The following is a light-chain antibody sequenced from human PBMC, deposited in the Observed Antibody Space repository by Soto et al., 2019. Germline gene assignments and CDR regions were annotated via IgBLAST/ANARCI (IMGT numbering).Light chain of an antibody. CDR3: QQYNSYPWT. V-gene: IGKV1-5*03. J-gene: IGKJ1*01. CDR2: KAS. Sequence: DIQMTQSPSTLSASVGDRVTITCRASQSISSWLAWYQQKPGKAPKLLLYKASSLESGVPSRFSGSGSGTAFTLTISSLQPDDFATYYCQQYNSYPWTCGQGTKVEIK. CDR1: QSISSW.